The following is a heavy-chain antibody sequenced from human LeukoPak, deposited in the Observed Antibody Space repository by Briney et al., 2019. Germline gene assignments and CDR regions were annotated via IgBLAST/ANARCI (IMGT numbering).Heavy chain of an antibody. Sequence: PSETLSLTCTVSGGSISSSSYYWGWIRQPPGKGPEWIGSIYYSGSTYYNPSLKSRVTISVDTSKNQFSLKLSSVTAADTAVYYCARLAPGVTYWYFDLWGRGTLVTVSS. V-gene: IGHV4-39*01. CDR3: ARLAPGVTYWYFDL. J-gene: IGHJ2*01. CDR2: IYYSGST. CDR1: GGSISSSSYY. D-gene: IGHD3-10*01.